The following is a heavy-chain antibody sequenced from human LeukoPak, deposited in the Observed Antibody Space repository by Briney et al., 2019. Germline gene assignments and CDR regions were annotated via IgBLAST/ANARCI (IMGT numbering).Heavy chain of an antibody. CDR2: ISGSGGST. V-gene: IGHV3-23*01. J-gene: IGHJ4*02. Sequence: GGSLRLSCAASRFTFSNYAMNWVRQAPGKGLEWVSVISGSGGSTYYADSVKGRFTISRDNSKNTLYLQMNSLRAEDTAVYYCAKDGESSGYYYGEVDYWGQGTLVTVSS. D-gene: IGHD3-22*01. CDR1: RFTFSNYA. CDR3: AKDGESSGYYYGEVDY.